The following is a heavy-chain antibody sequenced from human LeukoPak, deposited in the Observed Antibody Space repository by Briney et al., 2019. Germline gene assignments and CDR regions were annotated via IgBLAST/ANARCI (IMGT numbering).Heavy chain of an antibody. V-gene: IGHV3-64D*09. D-gene: IGHD1-26*01. J-gene: IGHJ4*02. CDR3: VKVGKMGDY. CDR1: GFTFSSTA. CDR2: ISSNGGST. Sequence: GSLRLSCSASGFTFSSTAMHWVRQAPGKGLEYVSAISSNGGSTYYTDSVKGRFAISRDNSKNTLNLQMSSLRAEDTAVYYCVKVGKMGDYWGQGTLVTVSS.